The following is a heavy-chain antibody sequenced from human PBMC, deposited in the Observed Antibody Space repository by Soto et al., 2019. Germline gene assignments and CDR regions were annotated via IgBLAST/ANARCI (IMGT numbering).Heavy chain of an antibody. D-gene: IGHD5-12*01. Sequence: PSETLSLTCTVSGGSISSSSYYWGWIRQPPGKGLEWIGSIYYSGSTYYNPSLKSRVTISVDTSKNQFSLKLSSVTAADTAVYYCARRVIVATIKVYYFDYWGQGTLVTVSS. CDR1: GGSISSSSYY. CDR2: IYYSGST. CDR3: ARRVIVATIKVYYFDY. V-gene: IGHV4-39*01. J-gene: IGHJ4*02.